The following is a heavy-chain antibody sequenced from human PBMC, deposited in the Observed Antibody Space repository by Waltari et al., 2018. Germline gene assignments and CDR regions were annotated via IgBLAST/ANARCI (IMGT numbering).Heavy chain of an antibody. CDR3: SRVVLDNWNTGQFDP. CDR1: GGTFSSYA. D-gene: IGHD1-20*01. V-gene: IGHV1-69*08. J-gene: IGHJ5*02. Sequence: QVQLVQSGAEVKKPGSSVKVSCKASGGTFSSYAISWVRQAPGQGLEWMGRIIPIFGTANYAQKFQGRFTITADKSTSTAYMELSSLRSEDTAVYYCSRVVLDNWNTGQFDPWGQGTLVTVSS. CDR2: IIPIFGTA.